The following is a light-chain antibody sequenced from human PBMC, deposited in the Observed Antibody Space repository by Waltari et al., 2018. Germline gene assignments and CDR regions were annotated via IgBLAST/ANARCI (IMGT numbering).Light chain of an antibody. V-gene: IGKV3-15*01. CDR3: QQYNSWPFT. J-gene: IGKJ3*01. Sequence: EKVMTQSPATLSVSPGERATLSCRASQSVSNHLAWYQQRPGPAPRPLIYGASSRAAGVPARFSGSGSGTEFTLSIDSLQSEDFALYFCQQYNSWPFTFGPGTQVDIK. CDR2: GAS. CDR1: QSVSNH.